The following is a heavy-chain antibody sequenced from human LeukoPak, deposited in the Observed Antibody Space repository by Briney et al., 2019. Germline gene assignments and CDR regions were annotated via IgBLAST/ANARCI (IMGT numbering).Heavy chain of an antibody. J-gene: IGHJ6*03. CDR1: GFTFSSYS. D-gene: IGHD2-21*01. CDR2: ISSSSRTI. Sequence: QAGGSLRLSCAASGFTFSSYSMNWVRQAPGKGLEWVSYISSSSRTIYYADSVKGRFTISRDNAKNSLYLQMNSLRAEDTAVYYCAKDGLLYCGGDCYSSDYYYYMDVWGKGTTVTVSS. CDR3: AKDGLLYCGGDCYSSDYYYYMDV. V-gene: IGHV3-48*01.